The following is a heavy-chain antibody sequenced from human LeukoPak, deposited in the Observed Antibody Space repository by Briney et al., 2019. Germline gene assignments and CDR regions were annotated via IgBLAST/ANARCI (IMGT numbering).Heavy chain of an antibody. D-gene: IGHD4-23*01. CDR1: GHRFNVYD. CDR3: ARADGTNSGTNAFDV. Sequence: ASVKVSCKTSGHRFNVYDILWVRQAPGHGLDYVGWISTYTGCAEYAQKFQGRVSVITDTSTSTAYLELTNLTSSDTGLYYCARADGTNSGTNAFDVWGLGTMVTVAS. V-gene: IGHV1-18*01. J-gene: IGHJ3*01. CDR2: ISTYTGCA.